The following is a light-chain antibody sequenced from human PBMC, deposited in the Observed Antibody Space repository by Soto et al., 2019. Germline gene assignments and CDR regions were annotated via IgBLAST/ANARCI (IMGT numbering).Light chain of an antibody. Sequence: DIKMTQSPSSLSASVGDRVTITCRASESIARHLNWYQQKPGKAPKLLIYAALSLQNGVPSRFRGGGSGTDFTLTISNLQPEDFATYSCQQSYSTLSITFGQGTRLEIK. V-gene: IGKV1-39*01. CDR1: ESIARH. CDR3: QQSYSTLSIT. J-gene: IGKJ5*01. CDR2: AAL.